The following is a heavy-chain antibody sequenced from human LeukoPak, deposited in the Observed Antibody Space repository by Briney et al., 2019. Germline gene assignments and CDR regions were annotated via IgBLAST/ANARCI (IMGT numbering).Heavy chain of an antibody. CDR1: GGSISSGNYY. J-gene: IGHJ4*02. CDR3: ARAMSIAARLQTIFDY. D-gene: IGHD6-6*01. V-gene: IGHV4-61*02. Sequence: SETLSLTCTVSGGSISSGNYYWTWLRQPAGKGLEWIGRIYSSGSTSNNPSLKSRVTISVDTSKNQFSLNLTSVTAADTAVYYCARAMSIAARLQTIFDYWGQGTLVTVSS. CDR2: IYSSGST.